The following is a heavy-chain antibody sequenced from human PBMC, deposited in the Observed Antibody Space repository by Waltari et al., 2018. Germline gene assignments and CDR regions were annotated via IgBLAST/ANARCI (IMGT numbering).Heavy chain of an antibody. CDR3: AKAPCSGGSCYPFNWFDP. V-gene: IGHV3-23*01. D-gene: IGHD2-15*01. CDR1: GFTFSSYA. Sequence: EVQLLESGGGLVQPGGSLRLSCAASGFTFSSYAMSWVRQAPGNGLEWVSTISSSGGSTYYADSVKGRFTISRDNSKNTLYLQMNSLRAEDTAVYYCAKAPCSGGSCYPFNWFDPWGQGTLVTVSS. CDR2: ISSSGGST. J-gene: IGHJ5*02.